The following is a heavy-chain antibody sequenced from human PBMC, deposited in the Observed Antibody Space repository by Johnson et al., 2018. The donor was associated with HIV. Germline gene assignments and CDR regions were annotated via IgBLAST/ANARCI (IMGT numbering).Heavy chain of an antibody. J-gene: IGHJ3*01. CDR1: GFTFSSSG. V-gene: IGHV3-33*06. CDR3: AKARDATRQTDALDV. Sequence: QVQLVESGGGLVQPGGSLRLSCAASGFTFSSSGMHWVCQAPGKGLEWVAVIWYDGSNKYYADSVKGRFTISRDNSKNTLFLEMNSLRAEDTAVYYCAKARDATRQTDALDVWGQGTMVTVSS. CDR2: IWYDGSNK.